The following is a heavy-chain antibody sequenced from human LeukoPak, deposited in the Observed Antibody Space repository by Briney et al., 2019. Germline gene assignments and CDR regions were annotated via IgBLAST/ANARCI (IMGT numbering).Heavy chain of an antibody. V-gene: IGHV3-23*01. J-gene: IGHJ5*02. CDR3: AKYDESSGWYAPGWFDP. D-gene: IGHD6-19*01. CDR2: ISGSGGST. CDR1: GFTFSSYA. Sequence: GGSLRLSCAASGFTFSSYAMSWVRQAPGKGLEWVSAISGSGGSTYYADSVKGRFTISRDNSKNTLYLQMNSLRAEDTAVNYCAKYDESSGWYAPGWFDPWGQGTLVTVSS.